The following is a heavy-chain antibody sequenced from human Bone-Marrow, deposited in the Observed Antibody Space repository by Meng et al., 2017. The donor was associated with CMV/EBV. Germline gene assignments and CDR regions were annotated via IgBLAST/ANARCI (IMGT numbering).Heavy chain of an antibody. V-gene: IGHV3-15*01. J-gene: IGHJ4*02. CDR3: TTDLKGIVVVPAHQN. D-gene: IGHD2-2*01. CDR2: IKSKTDGGTT. Sequence: GESLKISCAASGSTFSNAWMSWVRQAPGKGLEWVGRIKSKTDGGTTDYAAPVKGRFTISRDDSKNTLYLQMNSLKTEDTAVYYCTTDLKGIVVVPAHQNWGQGTLVTVSS. CDR1: GSTFSNAW.